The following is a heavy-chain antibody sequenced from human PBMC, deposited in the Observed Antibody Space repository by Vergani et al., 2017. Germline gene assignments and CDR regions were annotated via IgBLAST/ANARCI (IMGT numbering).Heavy chain of an antibody. Sequence: QVQLQESGPGLVKPSQTLSLTCTVSGGSINSHNYYWSWIRQPAGKGLEWIWRIHTSGSTNYNPSLKSRVTMSEDTSKNQFSLNLTSVTAADTAVYFCARGSCLGGSCYKPLFYYWGQGSLVTVSS. D-gene: IGHD2-15*01. J-gene: IGHJ4*02. CDR2: IHTSGST. CDR1: GGSINSHNYY. CDR3: ARGSCLGGSCYKPLFYY. V-gene: IGHV4-61*02.